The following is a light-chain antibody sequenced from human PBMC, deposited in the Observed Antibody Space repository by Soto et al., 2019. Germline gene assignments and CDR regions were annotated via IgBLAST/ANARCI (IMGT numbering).Light chain of an antibody. Sequence: DIQMTQSPSSLSASVRDRVTITCRASQGISNYLAWYQQKPGKVPKLLIYAASTLQSVVPSRLSGSGSGTHFTLTISSLQPEDVANYYCQKYDSAPWTFGQGTKVEIK. CDR1: QGISNY. CDR3: QKYDSAPWT. J-gene: IGKJ1*01. CDR2: AAS. V-gene: IGKV1-27*01.